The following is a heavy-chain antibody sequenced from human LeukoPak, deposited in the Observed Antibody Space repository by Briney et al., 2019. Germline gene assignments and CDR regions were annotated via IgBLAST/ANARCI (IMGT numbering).Heavy chain of an antibody. CDR3: AKVRQYCSSTSCYKYYFDY. CDR1: GFTVSSNY. CDR2: IYSGGST. D-gene: IGHD2-2*01. V-gene: IGHV3-53*01. Sequence: PGGSLRLSCAASGFTVSSNYMSWVRQAPGKGLEWVSVIYSGGSTYYADSVKGRFTISRDNSKNTLYLQMNSLRAEDTAVYYCAKVRQYCSSTSCYKYYFDYWGQGTLVTVSS. J-gene: IGHJ4*02.